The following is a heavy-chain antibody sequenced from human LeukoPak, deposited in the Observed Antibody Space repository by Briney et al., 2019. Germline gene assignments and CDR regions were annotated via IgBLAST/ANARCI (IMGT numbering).Heavy chain of an antibody. CDR2: FVAEDGET. D-gene: IGHD6-13*01. Sequence: ASVKVSCKVSGYTLTELSTHWVRQAPGKGLEWMGGFVAEDGETIYAQKFQGRVTMTDDTSTDTAYVELSSLRSEDTAVYYCATFFYTSWYRPLIVDYWGQGTLVTVSS. CDR3: ATFFYTSWYRPLIVDY. V-gene: IGHV1-24*01. J-gene: IGHJ4*02. CDR1: GYTLTELS.